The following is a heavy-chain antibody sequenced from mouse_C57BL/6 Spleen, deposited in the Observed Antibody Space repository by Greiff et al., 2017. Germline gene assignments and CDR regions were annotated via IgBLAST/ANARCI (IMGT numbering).Heavy chain of an antibody. CDR1: GFTFTDYY. J-gene: IGHJ1*03. CDR3: ASSLPFYWYFDV. V-gene: IGHV7-3*01. CDR2: IRNKANGYTT. Sequence: EVKLMESGGGLVQPGGSLSLSCAASGFTFTDYYMSWVRQPPGTALEWLGFIRNKANGYTTEYSASVKGRFTISRDNSQSILYLQMNALRAEDSATYYCASSLPFYWYFDVWGTGTTVTVSS.